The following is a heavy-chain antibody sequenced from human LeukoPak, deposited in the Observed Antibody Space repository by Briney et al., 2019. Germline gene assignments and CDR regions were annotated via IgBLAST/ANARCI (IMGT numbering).Heavy chain of an antibody. CDR1: GFTFSSYS. J-gene: IGHJ4*02. CDR3: ARVPPAPSSGYRPVYFDY. CDR2: ISSSSSYI. Sequence: PGGSLRLSCAASGFTFSSYSMNWVRQAPGKGLEWVSSISSSSSYIYYADSVKGRFTISRDNAKNSLYLQMNSLRAEDTAVYYCARVPPAPSSGYRPVYFDYWGQGTLVTVSS. D-gene: IGHD3-22*01. V-gene: IGHV3-21*01.